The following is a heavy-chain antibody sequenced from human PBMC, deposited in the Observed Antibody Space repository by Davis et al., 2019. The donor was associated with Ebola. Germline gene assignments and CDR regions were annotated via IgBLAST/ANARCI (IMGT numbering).Heavy chain of an antibody. CDR2: INQDGSEK. CDR3: ASGDGRGNSYDMDV. Sequence: GGSLRLSCAASGFTFSSYWLSWVRQAPGKGLEWVANINQDGSEKNHVDSVKGRFTISRDNAKNSLFLQMNSLRAEDTALYYCASGDGRGNSYDMDVWGQGTTVTVSS. CDR1: GFTFSSYW. V-gene: IGHV3-7*03. D-gene: IGHD4-23*01. J-gene: IGHJ6*02.